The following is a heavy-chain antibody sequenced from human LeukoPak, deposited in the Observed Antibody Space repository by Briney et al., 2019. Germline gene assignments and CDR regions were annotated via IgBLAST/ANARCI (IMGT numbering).Heavy chain of an antibody. J-gene: IGHJ3*02. V-gene: IGHV3-23*01. Sequence: GGSLRLSCAASGFTFSSYAMSWVRQAPGKGLQWVSSISATGGSTYYADSVKGRFTISRDNAKNSLYLQMNSLRAEDTAVYYCAREGSWIQLSYAFDIWGQGTMVTVSS. D-gene: IGHD5-18*01. CDR2: ISATGGST. CDR1: GFTFSSYA. CDR3: AREGSWIQLSYAFDI.